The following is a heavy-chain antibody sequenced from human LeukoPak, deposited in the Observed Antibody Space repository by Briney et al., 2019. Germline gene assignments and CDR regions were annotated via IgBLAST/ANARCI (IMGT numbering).Heavy chain of an antibody. Sequence: SETLSLTCTASGGSISSGSNNWSWIRQPAGQGLEWIGPIYTSGSTNYNPSLKSRVTISVDTSKNQFSLKLSSVTAADTAVYYCARESIAAAGFDYWGQGTLVTVSS. CDR3: ARESIAAAGFDY. V-gene: IGHV4-61*02. CDR2: IYTSGST. CDR1: GGSISSGSNN. J-gene: IGHJ4*02. D-gene: IGHD6-13*01.